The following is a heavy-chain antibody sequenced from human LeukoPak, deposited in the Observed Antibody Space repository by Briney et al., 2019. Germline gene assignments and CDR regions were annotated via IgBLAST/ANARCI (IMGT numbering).Heavy chain of an antibody. D-gene: IGHD1-26*01. CDR2: IIPIFGTA. CDR1: GGTFSSYA. CDR3: ASGYSGSYYGVDY. Sequence: GASVKVSCKASGGTFSSYAISWVRQAPGQGLEWMGGIIPIFGTANYAQKFQGRVTITTDESTSTAYMELSSLRSEDTAVYYCASGYSGSYYGVDYWGQGTLVTVSS. V-gene: IGHV1-69*05. J-gene: IGHJ4*02.